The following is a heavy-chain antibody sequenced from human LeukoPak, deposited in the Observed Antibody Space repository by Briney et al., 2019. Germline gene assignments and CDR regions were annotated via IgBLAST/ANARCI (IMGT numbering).Heavy chain of an antibody. CDR3: ARVHDCSSTSCYTAYYYYYYMDV. V-gene: IGHV3-74*01. CDR1: GFTFSSYW. CDR2: INTDGSST. Sequence: GGSLRLSCAASGFTFSSYWMHWVRQAPGKGLVWVSRINTDGSSTSYADSVKGRFTISRDNAKNTLYLQMNSLRAEDTAVYYCARVHDCSSTSCYTAYYYYYYMDVWGKGTTVTVSS. D-gene: IGHD2-2*02. J-gene: IGHJ6*03.